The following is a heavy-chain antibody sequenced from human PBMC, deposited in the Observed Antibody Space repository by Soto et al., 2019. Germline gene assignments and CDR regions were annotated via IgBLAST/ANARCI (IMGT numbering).Heavy chain of an antibody. CDR2: INHSGST. CDR1: GGSFSGYY. Sequence: SETLSLTCAVYGGSFSGYYWSWIRQPPGKGLEWIGEINHSGSTNYNPSLKSRVTISVDTSKNQFSLKLSSVTAADTAVYYCATLPPRIVVVTTEMPTWGQGTLVTVSS. J-gene: IGHJ5*02. CDR3: ATLPPRIVVVTTEMPT. V-gene: IGHV4-34*01. D-gene: IGHD2-21*02.